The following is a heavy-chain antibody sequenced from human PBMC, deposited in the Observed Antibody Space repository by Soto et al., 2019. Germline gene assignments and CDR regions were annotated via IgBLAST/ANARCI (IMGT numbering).Heavy chain of an antibody. Sequence: QVQLVESGGGVVQPGRSLRLSCAASGFTFSSYGMHWVRQAPGKGLEWAGVIWYDGSNKYYADSVVGRCTISRNNSKNKLYRQMNSLRAEDTAVYYCASDRAAAAGILKAFFDYWFQGSLVTVSS. D-gene: IGHD6-13*01. J-gene: IGHJ4*02. CDR2: IWYDGSNK. CDR1: GFTFSSYG. V-gene: IGHV3-33*01. CDR3: ASDRAAAAGILKAFFDY.